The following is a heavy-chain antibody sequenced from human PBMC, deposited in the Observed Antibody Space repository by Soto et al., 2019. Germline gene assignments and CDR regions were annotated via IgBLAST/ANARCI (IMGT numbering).Heavy chain of an antibody. CDR3: ARGVVPDV. J-gene: IGHJ6*02. D-gene: IGHD6-6*01. CDR1: GASIGGSSYY. CDR2: IYDRGRT. Sequence: PSETLSLTGTLSGASIGGSSYYWGGSRQAPGKGGWGISNIYDRGRTHYNPSLKSRLTSSVDTSKNHCSLKLTSVTAADMAVYYCARGVVPDVWRQGTTVTVSS. V-gene: IGHV4-39*02.